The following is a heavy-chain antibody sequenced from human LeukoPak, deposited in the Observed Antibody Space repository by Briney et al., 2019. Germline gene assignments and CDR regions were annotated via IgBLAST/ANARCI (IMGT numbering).Heavy chain of an antibody. Sequence: SETLSLTCTVSGGSISSSSYYWGWIRQPPGKGLEWIGSIYYSGSTYYNPSLMSRVTISVDTSKNQFSLKLSSVTAADTAVYYCARVIMGKFDYWGQGTLVTVSS. V-gene: IGHV4-39*07. D-gene: IGHD3-10*01. CDR3: ARVIMGKFDY. J-gene: IGHJ4*02. CDR1: GGSISSSSYY. CDR2: IYYSGST.